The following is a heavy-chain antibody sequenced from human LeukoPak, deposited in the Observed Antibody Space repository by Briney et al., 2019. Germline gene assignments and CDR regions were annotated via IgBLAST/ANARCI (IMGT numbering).Heavy chain of an antibody. CDR2: ITWNGGTT. V-gene: IGHV3-20*04. CDR1: GFTFDDHG. CDR3: AKGYYYDSSGFDAFDI. Sequence: GGSLRLSCAASGFTFDDHGMNWVRQAPGKGLEWVSGITWNGGTTGYADSVRGRFTISRDNAKNSLYLQMNSLRAEDTALYYCAKGYYYDSSGFDAFDIWGQGTMVTVSS. J-gene: IGHJ3*02. D-gene: IGHD3-22*01.